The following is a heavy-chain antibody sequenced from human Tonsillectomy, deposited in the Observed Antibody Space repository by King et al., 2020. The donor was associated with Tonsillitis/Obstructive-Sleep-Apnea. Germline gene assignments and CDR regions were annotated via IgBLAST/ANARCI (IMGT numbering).Heavy chain of an antibody. D-gene: IGHD6-6*01. CDR3: ARASEAFDI. V-gene: IGHV4-34*01. CDR2: IDHSGGT. Sequence: VQLQQWGAGLLKPSETLSLTCAVYGGSFSGYYWSWIRQPPGKGLEWIGEIDHSGGTNYNPSLKSRVTISVDTSKNLFSLKLSSVTAADTAVYYCARASEAFDIWGQGIMVIVSS. CDR1: GGSFSGYY. J-gene: IGHJ3*02.